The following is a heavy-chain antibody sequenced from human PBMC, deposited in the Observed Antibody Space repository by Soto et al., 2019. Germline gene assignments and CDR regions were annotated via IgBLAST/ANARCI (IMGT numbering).Heavy chain of an antibody. V-gene: IGHV4-34*01. J-gene: IGHJ5*02. CDR3: ERRILVASKNWLDT. CDR2: IDQTGST. D-gene: IGHD2-15*01. CDR1: GGSLSTYY. Sequence: SETLSLTCAVYGGSLSTYYWTWIRQPPGKGLEWIGEIDQTGSTNYSPSLKSRLTISIDTSKNQFSLELSSVTAADTAVYYCERRILVASKNWLDTWGKGTGVTVPS.